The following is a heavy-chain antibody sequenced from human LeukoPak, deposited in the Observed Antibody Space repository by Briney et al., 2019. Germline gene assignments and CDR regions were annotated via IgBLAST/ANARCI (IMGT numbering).Heavy chain of an antibody. Sequence: KPSETLSLSCTVSGGSVSSGSYFWTWLRQPPGKGLEWIGYIQNSGSSNYNPSLEGRVTISVDTSKDQFSLKLSSVTAADTAIYYCATDYSNFYGLDVWGQGTTVTVSS. CDR3: ATDYSNFYGLDV. D-gene: IGHD4-11*01. J-gene: IGHJ6*02. CDR1: GGSVSSGSYF. V-gene: IGHV4-61*01. CDR2: IQNSGSS.